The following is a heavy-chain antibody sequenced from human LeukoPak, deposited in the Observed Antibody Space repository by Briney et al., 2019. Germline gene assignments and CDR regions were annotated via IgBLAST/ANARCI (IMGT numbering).Heavy chain of an antibody. CDR2: MNPNSGNT. J-gene: IGHJ4*02. Sequence: ASVKVSCKASGYTLTSYDINWVRQATGQGLEWMGWMNPNSGNTGYAQKFQGRVTITRDTSISTAYMELSSLRSEDTAVYYCARRTGDPTYFDYWGQGTLVTVSS. CDR3: ARRTGDPTYFDY. V-gene: IGHV1-8*03. CDR1: GYTLTSYD. D-gene: IGHD7-27*01.